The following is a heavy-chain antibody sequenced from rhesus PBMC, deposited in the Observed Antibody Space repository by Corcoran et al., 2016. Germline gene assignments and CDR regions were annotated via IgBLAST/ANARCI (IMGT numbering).Heavy chain of an antibody. V-gene: IGHV4-169*02. CDR2: VYGVGSST. Sequence: QLQLQESGPGLVKPSETLSVTCAVSGGSISSSYWSWIRQAPGKGLEWIGYVYGVGSSTNYNPSLKSRVTLSVDTSKNQLSLKLSSVTTADTAVYYCARDHEEGGFFWGQGLRVTVSS. D-gene: IGHD3-9*01. CDR3: ARDHEEGGFF. J-gene: IGHJ3*01. CDR1: GGSISSSY.